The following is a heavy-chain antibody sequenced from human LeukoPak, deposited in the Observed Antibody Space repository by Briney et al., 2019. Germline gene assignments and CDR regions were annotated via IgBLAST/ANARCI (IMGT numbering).Heavy chain of an antibody. V-gene: IGHV3-48*04. CDR3: AKDRNIAVTGRRGGYFDY. CDR1: GFTFSSYS. J-gene: IGHJ4*02. Sequence: GGSLRLSCAASGFTFSSYSMNWVRQAPGKGLEWVSYISSSSSTIYYADSVKGRFTTSRDNSKNTLYLQMDSLRAEDTAVYYCAKDRNIAVTGRRGGYFDYWGQGTLVTVSS. CDR2: ISSSSSTI. D-gene: IGHD6-19*01.